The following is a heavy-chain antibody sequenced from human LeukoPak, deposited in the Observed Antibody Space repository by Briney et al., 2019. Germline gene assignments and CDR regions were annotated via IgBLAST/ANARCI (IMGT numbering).Heavy chain of an antibody. CDR3: ARDREEYCSGGSCQAFDI. CDR1: GFTFDDYG. D-gene: IGHD2-15*01. V-gene: IGHV3-20*04. CDR2: INWNGGST. J-gene: IGHJ3*02. Sequence: GGSLRLSCAASGFTFDDYGMSWVRQAPGKGLEWVSGINWNGGSTGYADSVKGRFTISRDNAKNSLYLQMNSLRAEDTALYYCARDREEYCSGGSCQAFDIWGQGTMVTVSS.